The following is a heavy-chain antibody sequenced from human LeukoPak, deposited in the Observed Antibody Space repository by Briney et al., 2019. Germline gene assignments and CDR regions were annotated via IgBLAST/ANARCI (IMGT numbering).Heavy chain of an antibody. CDR1: GGSISSGGYY. CDR2: INHSGST. D-gene: IGHD3/OR15-3a*01. CDR3: ARAGLGAQWTDFDY. V-gene: IGHV4-30-2*01. J-gene: IGHJ4*02. Sequence: SQTLSLTCTVSGGSISSGGYYWSWIRQPPGKGLEWIGEINHSGSTNYNPSLKSRVTISVDTSKNQFSLKLSSVTAADTAVYYCARAGLGAQWTDFDYWGQGTLVTVSS.